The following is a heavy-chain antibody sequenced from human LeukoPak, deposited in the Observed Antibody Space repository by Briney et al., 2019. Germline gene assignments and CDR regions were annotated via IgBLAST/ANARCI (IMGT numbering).Heavy chain of an antibody. CDR1: GGSISSYY. J-gene: IGHJ5*02. CDR2: IYYSGST. Sequence: SETLSRTCTVSGGSISSYYWSWIRQPPGKGLEWIGYIYYSGSTNYNPSLKSRVTISVDTSKNQFSLKLSSVTAADTAVYYCARGIAADPWGQGTLVTVSS. D-gene: IGHD6-25*01. V-gene: IGHV4-59*01. CDR3: ARGIAADP.